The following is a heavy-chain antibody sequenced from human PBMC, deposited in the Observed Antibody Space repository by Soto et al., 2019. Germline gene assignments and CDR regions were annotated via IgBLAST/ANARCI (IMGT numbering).Heavy chain of an antibody. D-gene: IGHD3-16*01. CDR3: AADGALIFGSAWFDP. Sequence: SVKVSCKASGFTFTSSAVQWVRQARGQRLEWIGWIVVGSGNTNYAQKFQERVTITRDMSTSTAYMELSSLRSEDTAVYYCAADGALIFGSAWFDPWGQGTLVTVSS. CDR2: IVVGSGNT. V-gene: IGHV1-58*01. J-gene: IGHJ5*02. CDR1: GFTFTSSA.